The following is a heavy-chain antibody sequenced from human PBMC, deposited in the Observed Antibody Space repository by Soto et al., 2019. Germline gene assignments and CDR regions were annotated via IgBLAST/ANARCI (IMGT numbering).Heavy chain of an antibody. CDR3: ARGGGGRYSVHWFDP. V-gene: IGHV4-34*01. J-gene: IGHJ5*02. CDR2: INHSGTT. CDR1: GGSFSGYY. Sequence: QVQLQQWGAGLLKPSETLSLTCAVYGGSFSGYYWSWIRQPPGKGLEWIGEINHSGTTNYSPSLKSRVTKSVDTSKYQFYLKLSSVTAADTAVYYCARGGGGRYSVHWFDPWGQGTLATVSS. D-gene: IGHD1-26*01.